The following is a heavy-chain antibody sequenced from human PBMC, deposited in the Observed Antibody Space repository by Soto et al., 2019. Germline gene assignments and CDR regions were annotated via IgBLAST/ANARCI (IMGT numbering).Heavy chain of an antibody. Sequence: QVQLQQSGPGLVKPSQTLSLTCAISGDSVSSNSAAWTWIRQSPSRGLEWLGRTYYRSKWYNDYAVSVXXRXTXXPDTSRNQFSLQLSSVTPEDTAVYYCARDLGAFDIWGQGTTVAVSS. CDR3: ARDLGAFDI. V-gene: IGHV6-1*01. CDR2: TYYRSKWYN. D-gene: IGHD7-27*01. J-gene: IGHJ3*02. CDR1: GDSVSSNSAA.